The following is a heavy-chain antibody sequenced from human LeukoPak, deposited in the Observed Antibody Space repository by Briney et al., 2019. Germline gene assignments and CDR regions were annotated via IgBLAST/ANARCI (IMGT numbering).Heavy chain of an antibody. D-gene: IGHD6-19*01. CDR1: GFTVGSNY. J-gene: IGHJ4*02. V-gene: IGHV3-66*01. CDR2: IYRGGST. CDR3: ARVPTGYSSGWGDY. Sequence: PGGSLRLSCAASGFTVGSNYMSWVRQAPGKGLEWVSIIYRGGSTNYADSVKGRFTISRDTSKNTLYLQMNSLRAEDTAVYYCARVPTGYSSGWGDYWGQGTLVTVSS.